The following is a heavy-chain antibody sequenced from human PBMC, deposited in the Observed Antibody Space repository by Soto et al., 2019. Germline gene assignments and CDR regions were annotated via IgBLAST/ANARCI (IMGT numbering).Heavy chain of an antibody. CDR2: INTSGRT. Sequence: QVQLQESGPGLVKPSETLSLTCCVSGGSINNDYWTWIRQSAGKGLEWIGRINTSGRTTYNPSLKMRVTMSIDTSKNQFSLTLISVTAADTALYYCARLHLPALQGAFDIWGQGTMVTVSS. D-gene: IGHD2-2*01. J-gene: IGHJ3*02. CDR1: GGSINNDY. V-gene: IGHV4-4*07. CDR3: ARLHLPALQGAFDI.